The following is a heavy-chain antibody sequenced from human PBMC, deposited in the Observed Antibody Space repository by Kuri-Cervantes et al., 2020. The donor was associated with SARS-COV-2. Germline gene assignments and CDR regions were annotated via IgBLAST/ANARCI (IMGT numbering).Heavy chain of an antibody. Sequence: GESLKISCAASGFTFRDAWMTWVRQAPGKGLEWVGRINSDGSSTSYADSVKGRFTISRDNAKNSLYLQMNSLRAEDTAVYYCAGGIAAAGTNYYYGMDVWGQGTTVTVSS. D-gene: IGHD6-13*01. J-gene: IGHJ6*02. V-gene: IGHV3-74*01. CDR2: INSDGSST. CDR3: AGGIAAAGTNYYYGMDV. CDR1: GFTFRDAW.